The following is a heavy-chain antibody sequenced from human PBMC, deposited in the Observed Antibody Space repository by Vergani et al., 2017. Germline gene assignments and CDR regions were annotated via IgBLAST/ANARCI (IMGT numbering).Heavy chain of an antibody. Sequence: QLQLVESGGGVVQPGRSLRLSCAASGFTFSSYAMHWVRQAPGKGLEWVAVISYDGSNKYYADSVKVRFTISRDNSKNTLYLQMNSLRAEDTAVYYCARDPNWNYRFDYWGQGTLVTVSS. V-gene: IGHV3-30*04. CDR3: ARDPNWNYRFDY. J-gene: IGHJ4*02. CDR2: ISYDGSNK. CDR1: GFTFSSYA. D-gene: IGHD1-7*01.